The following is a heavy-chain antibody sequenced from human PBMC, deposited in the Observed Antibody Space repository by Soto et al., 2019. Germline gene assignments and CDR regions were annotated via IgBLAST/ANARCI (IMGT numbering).Heavy chain of an antibody. J-gene: IGHJ4*01. CDR1: GYTFTSYA. Sequence: ASVKVSCKASGYTFTSYAMHWVRQAPGQRREWMGWINAGNGNTKYSQKFQGRVTITRDTSASTAYMELSSLRSEDTAVYYCARVHRGLYYYDSRGHFDYWGXGTLVTVSS. CDR2: INAGNGNT. V-gene: IGHV1-3*01. CDR3: ARVHRGLYYYDSRGHFDY. D-gene: IGHD3-22*01.